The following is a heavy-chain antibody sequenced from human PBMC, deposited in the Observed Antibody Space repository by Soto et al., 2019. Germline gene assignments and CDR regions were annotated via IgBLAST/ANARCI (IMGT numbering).Heavy chain of an antibody. CDR3: ARDRKTYYDFWSGYLTGY. Sequence: PGESLKISCSASGFTFIDYTINCVRQSPGKGLEWVALISSDGSNKYYADSVKCRFTISRDTSRNTLYLQMNSLRAEDTAVYYCARDRKTYYDFWSGYLTGYWGQGTLVTVSS. CDR2: ISSDGSNK. V-gene: IGHV3-30-3*01. J-gene: IGHJ4*02. CDR1: GFTFIDYT. D-gene: IGHD3-3*01.